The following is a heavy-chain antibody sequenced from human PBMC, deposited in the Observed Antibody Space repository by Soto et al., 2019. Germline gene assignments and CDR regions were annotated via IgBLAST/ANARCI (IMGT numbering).Heavy chain of an antibody. CDR3: ARTLTGGYLFDY. D-gene: IGHD5-12*01. V-gene: IGHV1-3*01. Sequence: GASVKVSCKASGYSFTTYAMHWVRQAPGQRLEWMGWINGGNGNTEYSQKFQGRVTITRDTSASTAYMELSSLRSEDTAVFYCARTLTGGYLFDYWGQGTLVTVSS. CDR1: GYSFTTYA. CDR2: INGGNGNT. J-gene: IGHJ4*02.